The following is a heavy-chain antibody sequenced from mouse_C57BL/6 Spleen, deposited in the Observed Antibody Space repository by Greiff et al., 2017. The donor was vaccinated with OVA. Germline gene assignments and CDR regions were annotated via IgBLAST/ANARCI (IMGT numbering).Heavy chain of an antibody. Sequence: VHLVESGAELVKPGASVKISCKASGYAFSSYWMNWVKQRPGKGLEWIGQIYPGDGDTNYNGKFKGKATLTADKSSSTAYMQLSSLTSEDSAVYFCARQDYGFYAMDYWGQGTSVTVSS. J-gene: IGHJ4*01. CDR1: GYAFSSYW. V-gene: IGHV1-80*01. CDR2: IYPGDGDT. D-gene: IGHD1-1*01. CDR3: ARQDYGFYAMDY.